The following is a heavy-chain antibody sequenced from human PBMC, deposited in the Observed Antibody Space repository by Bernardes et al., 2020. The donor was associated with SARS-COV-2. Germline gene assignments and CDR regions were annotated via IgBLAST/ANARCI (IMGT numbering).Heavy chain of an antibody. V-gene: IGHV1-69*04. Sequence: SVKVSCKASGGTFSSYAISWVRQAPGQGLEWMGRIIPILGIANYAQKFQGRVTITADKSTSTAYMELSSLRSEDTAVYYCAREAYCGGDCYYWGLGIPYYYYYGMDVWGQGTTVTVSS. CDR2: IIPILGIA. CDR1: GGTFSSYA. D-gene: IGHD2-21*02. J-gene: IGHJ6*02. CDR3: AREAYCGGDCYYWGLGIPYYYYYGMDV.